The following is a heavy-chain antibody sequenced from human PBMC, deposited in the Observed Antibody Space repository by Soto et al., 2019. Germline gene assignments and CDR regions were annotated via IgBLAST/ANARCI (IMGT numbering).Heavy chain of an antibody. Sequence: QVQLVQSGAEVKKPGSSVKVSCKASGGTFSSYAISWVRQAPGQGLEWMGGIIPIFGTADYAQRLQGRVTITADESTSTAYMELSSLRSEDTAVYYCASPGETPYYSGMDVWGQGTTVTVSS. CDR2: IIPIFGTA. J-gene: IGHJ6*02. V-gene: IGHV1-69*12. CDR3: ASPGETPYYSGMDV. CDR1: GGTFSSYA.